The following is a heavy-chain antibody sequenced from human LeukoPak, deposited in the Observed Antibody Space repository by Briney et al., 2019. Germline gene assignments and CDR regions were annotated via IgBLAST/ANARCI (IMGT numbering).Heavy chain of an antibody. J-gene: IGHJ4*02. CDR1: GFNFSNYW. Sequence: PAGSLRLSCVVSGFNFSNYWMSWVRQAPGKGLEWVANIDQEGGEQNYVDSVKGRFSISRDNAKTSVYLQMNSLKVEDTAFYYCARSKAGGYWGQGTVVTVSS. CDR3: ARSKAGGY. CDR2: IDQEGGEQ. D-gene: IGHD3-10*01. V-gene: IGHV3-7*01.